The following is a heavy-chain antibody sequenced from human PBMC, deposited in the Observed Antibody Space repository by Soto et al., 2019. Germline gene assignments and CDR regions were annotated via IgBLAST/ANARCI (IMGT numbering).Heavy chain of an antibody. CDR1: GFTFSSYG. V-gene: IGHV3-30*18. CDR3: AKDSLGEMATADDAFDI. CDR2: ISYDGSNK. Sequence: QVPLVESGGGVVQPGRSLRLSCAASGFTFSSYGMHWVRQAPGKGLEWVAVISYDGSNKYYADSVKGRFTISRDNSKNTLYLQMNSLRAEDTAVYYCAKDSLGEMATADDAFDIWGQGTMVTVSS. D-gene: IGHD5-18*01. J-gene: IGHJ3*02.